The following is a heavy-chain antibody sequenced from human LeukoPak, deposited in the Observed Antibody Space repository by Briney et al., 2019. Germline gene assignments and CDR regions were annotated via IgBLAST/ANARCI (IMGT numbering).Heavy chain of an antibody. CDR1: GDSISGYY. D-gene: IGHD2-2*01. V-gene: IGHV4-59*08. Sequence: SETLSLTCTVSGDSISGYYWTWIRQPPGKGLEWIGYIHYSGSTNYNPSLKSRVTISVDTSKNQFSLKLSSVTAADTAVYYCARVIGYCSSTSCYYSSDAFDIWGQGTMVTVSS. CDR3: ARVIGYCSSTSCYYSSDAFDI. J-gene: IGHJ3*02. CDR2: IHYSGST.